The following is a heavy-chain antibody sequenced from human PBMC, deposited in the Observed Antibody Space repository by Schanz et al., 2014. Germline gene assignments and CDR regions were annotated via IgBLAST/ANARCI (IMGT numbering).Heavy chain of an antibody. CDR1: GFTFSSYA. CDR3: AKARRKSNCSGGRCFHYSYYGMDV. V-gene: IGHV3-23*04. CDR2: ISASGGST. J-gene: IGHJ6*02. D-gene: IGHD2-15*01. Sequence: EGQLAESGGGLVQPGGSLRLSCAVSGFTFSSYAMSWVRQAPGKGLEWVSTISASGGSTYYADSVKGRFTISRDNSKNILYLQMNSLRAEDTAVYYCAKARRKSNCSGGRCFHYSYYGMDVWGQGTTXTVSS.